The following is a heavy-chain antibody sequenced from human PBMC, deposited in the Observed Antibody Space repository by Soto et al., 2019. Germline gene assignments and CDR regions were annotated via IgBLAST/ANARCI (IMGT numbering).Heavy chain of an antibody. D-gene: IGHD6-13*01. CDR3: ARDWFHSSSWDYYYHYYMDV. CDR2: MNPNSGNT. V-gene: IGHV1-8*02. Sequence: ASVKVSCKASGYTFTSYGISWVRQAPGQGLEWMGWMNPNSGNTGYAQKFQGRVTMTRNTSISTAYMELSSLRSEDTAVYYCARDWFHSSSWDYYYHYYMDVWGKGTTVTVSS. CDR1: GYTFTSYG. J-gene: IGHJ6*03.